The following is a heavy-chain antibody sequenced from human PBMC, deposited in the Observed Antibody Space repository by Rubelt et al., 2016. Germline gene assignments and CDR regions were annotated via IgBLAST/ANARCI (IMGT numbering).Heavy chain of an antibody. CDR2: INHSGST. V-gene: IGHV4-38-2*02. D-gene: IGHD6-13*01. Sequence: QVQLQESGPGLVKPSETLSLTCTVSGYSISSDYYWGWIRQPPGKGLEWIGSINHSGSTYYKPSLKSRVAMSVDTSKNQFSLQLRSVTAADTAVYECARDSGYSSSSTLDYWGQGTLVTASS. J-gene: IGHJ4*02. CDR3: ARDSGYSSSSTLDY. CDR1: GYSISSDYY.